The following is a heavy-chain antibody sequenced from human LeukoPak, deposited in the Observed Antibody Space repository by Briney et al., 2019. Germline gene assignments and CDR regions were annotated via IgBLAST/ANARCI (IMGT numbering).Heavy chain of an antibody. CDR3: AKDLWYSYGSTSFDY. J-gene: IGHJ4*02. V-gene: IGHV3-23*01. D-gene: IGHD5-18*01. CDR1: GFTFSSYA. Sequence: GGSLRLSCAASGFTFSSYAMSWVRQAPGKGLEWVSAISGSGGSTYYADSVKGRFTISRDNSKNTRYLQMNSLRAEDTAVYYCAKDLWYSYGSTSFDYWGQGTLVTVSS. CDR2: ISGSGGST.